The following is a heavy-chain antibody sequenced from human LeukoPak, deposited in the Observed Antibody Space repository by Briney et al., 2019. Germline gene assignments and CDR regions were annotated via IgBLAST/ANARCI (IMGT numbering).Heavy chain of an antibody. V-gene: IGHV3-23*01. D-gene: IGHD1/OR15-1a*01. CDR3: AKGNWYKLEVFDY. CDR2: ISDSGGST. Sequence: GGSLRLSCAASGFTFSSYAMSWVRQAPGKGLEWVSTISDSGGSTYYSDSVKGRFTISRDNSKNTPYLQMNSLRAEDTAVYYCAKGNWYKLEVFDYWGQGTLVTVSS. J-gene: IGHJ4*02. CDR1: GFTFSSYA.